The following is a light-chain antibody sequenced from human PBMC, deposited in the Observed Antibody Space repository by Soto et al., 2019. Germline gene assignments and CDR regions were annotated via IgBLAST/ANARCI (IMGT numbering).Light chain of an antibody. J-gene: IGKJ1*01. CDR2: DAS. Sequence: EIVLTQSPGTLSLSPGEIATLSFSASQSVSNNYLAWYQQKPGQAPRLLIYDASNRATGIPARFSGSGSGTDFTLTISRLEPEDFAVYWCQQYDSSPRTFGQGTKVDIK. V-gene: IGKV3-20*01. CDR1: QSVSNNY. CDR3: QQYDSSPRT.